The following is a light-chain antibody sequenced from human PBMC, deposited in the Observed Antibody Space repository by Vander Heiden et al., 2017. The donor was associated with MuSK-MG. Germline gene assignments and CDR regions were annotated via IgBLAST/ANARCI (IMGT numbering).Light chain of an antibody. CDR3: AAWDDSLSGPV. Sequence: QSLLTQPPSASVTPGQRLTISCSGSSSNIGSNYVYWYQQLPGPAPKPLIYRNNQRPSGVPDRFSGSKSGTSASLAISGLRSEDEADYYCAAWDDSLSGPVFGGGTKLTVL. CDR1: SSNIGSNY. J-gene: IGLJ2*01. V-gene: IGLV1-47*01. CDR2: RNN.